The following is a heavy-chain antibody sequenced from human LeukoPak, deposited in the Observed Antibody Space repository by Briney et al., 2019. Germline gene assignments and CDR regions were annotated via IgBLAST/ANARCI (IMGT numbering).Heavy chain of an antibody. Sequence: GASVKVSYKASGYTFTGYYIHWVRQVPGEGLEWMGWINPNTGGTNYAQKFQGRVTMTRDTSISTAYMELSRLRSDDTAVYYCARVDRPYSSSVGYWGQGTLVTVSS. CDR2: INPNTGGT. J-gene: IGHJ4*02. CDR3: ARVDRPYSSSVGY. V-gene: IGHV1-2*02. CDR1: GYTFTGYY. D-gene: IGHD6-19*01.